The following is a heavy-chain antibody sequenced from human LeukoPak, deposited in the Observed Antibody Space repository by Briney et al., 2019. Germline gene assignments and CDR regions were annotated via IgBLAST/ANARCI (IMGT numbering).Heavy chain of an antibody. CDR2: IYHSGTS. Sequence: SETLSLTCTVSSASISTYYWSWIRQPPGKGLEWIGYIYHSGTSNYNPSLKSRVTMSVDTSKSQFSLSLSSVTSADTAVYYCAEAAKYYFGSDTYYYFDYWGQGILVTVSS. V-gene: IGHV4-59*03. CDR3: AEAAKYYFGSDTYYYFDY. CDR1: SASISTYY. J-gene: IGHJ4*02. D-gene: IGHD3-10*01.